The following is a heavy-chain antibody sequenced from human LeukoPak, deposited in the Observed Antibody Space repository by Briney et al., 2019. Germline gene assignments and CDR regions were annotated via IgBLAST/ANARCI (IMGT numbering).Heavy chain of an antibody. CDR3: ARVGLWPTNPGAFDI. CDR2: MNPNSGNT. J-gene: IGHJ3*02. Sequence: GASVKVSCKASGYTFTSYDINWVRQATGPGLEWMGWMNPNSGNTGYAQKFQGRVTMTRNTSISTAYMELSSLRSEDTAVYYCARVGLWPTNPGAFDIWGQGTMVTVSS. D-gene: IGHD3-16*01. CDR1: GYTFTSYD. V-gene: IGHV1-8*01.